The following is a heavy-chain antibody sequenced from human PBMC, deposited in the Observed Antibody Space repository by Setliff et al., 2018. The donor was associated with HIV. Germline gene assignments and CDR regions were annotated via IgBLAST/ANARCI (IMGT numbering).Heavy chain of an antibody. CDR1: GFTFSSYV. D-gene: IGHD2-15*01. V-gene: IGHV3-64*04. CDR2: ISSNGGST. J-gene: IGHJ6*02. Sequence: GGSLRLSCSASGFTFSSYVMHWVRQAPGKGLEYVSAISSNGGSTYYADSVKGRFTITRDKSTNTLYLQMNSLRAEDTAVYYCAKTLPTLYPPHDYYFAMDVWGQGTTVTVSS. CDR3: AKTLPTLYPPHDYYFAMDV.